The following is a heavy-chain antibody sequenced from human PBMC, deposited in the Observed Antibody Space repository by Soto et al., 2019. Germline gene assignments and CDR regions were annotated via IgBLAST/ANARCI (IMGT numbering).Heavy chain of an antibody. D-gene: IGHD2-8*01. V-gene: IGHV3-74*01. J-gene: IGHJ4*02. CDR3: VIGTNGLRGMDY. CDR1: GFTFSSYP. Sequence: EVQLVESGGAIVQPGGSLRLSCATSGFTFSSYPIHWGRQAPGKGPVWVSRITEDGSGTTYADSVKGRFTVTRDNAKNTMYLQMSGLGAEDTAVYYCVIGTNGLRGMDYWGQGTLVIVSS. CDR2: ITEDGSGT.